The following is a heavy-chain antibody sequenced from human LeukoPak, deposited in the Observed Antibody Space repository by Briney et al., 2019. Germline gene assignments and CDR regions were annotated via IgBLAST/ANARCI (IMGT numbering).Heavy chain of an antibody. J-gene: IGHJ4*02. CDR3: TRDASNFNDFDY. CDR1: EFSFSHFA. D-gene: IGHD5-24*01. V-gene: IGHV3-30*01. Sequence: GRSLRLSCAVSEFSFSHFAMHWVRQAPGKGLEWLAVVSSHGNDGYYADSVKGRFTISRDNSKGTLYLQIDSLRPDDTAIYYCTRDASNFNDFDYWGQGTLVTVSS. CDR2: VSSHGNDG.